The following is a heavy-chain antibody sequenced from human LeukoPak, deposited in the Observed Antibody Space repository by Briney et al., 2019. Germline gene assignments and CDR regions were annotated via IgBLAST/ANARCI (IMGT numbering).Heavy chain of an antibody. D-gene: IGHD2-15*01. CDR1: GGSISSSSYY. CDR3: ARGGGHFDH. V-gene: IGHV4-39*07. CDR2: IYYSGST. Sequence: SETLSLTCTVSGGSISSSSYYWGWIRQPPGKGLEWIGSIYYSGSTYYNPSLKSRVTISVDTSKNQFSLKLSSVTAADTAVYYCARGGGHFDHWGQGTLVTVSS. J-gene: IGHJ4*02.